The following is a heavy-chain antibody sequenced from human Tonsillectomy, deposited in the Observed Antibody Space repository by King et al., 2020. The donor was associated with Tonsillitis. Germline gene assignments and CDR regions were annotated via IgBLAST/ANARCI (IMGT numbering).Heavy chain of an antibody. CDR2: IYYSGST. CDR3: ARCGNDLVIGVDY. D-gene: IGHD2-21*01. Sequence: QLQESGPGLVKPSQTLSLTCAVSGGSISSGGYSWSWIRQPPGKGLEWIGYIYYSGSTYYNPSLKSRVTISVDTSKSQFSLKLSSVTAADTAVYYCARCGNDLVIGVDYWGQGTLVTVSS. CDR1: GGSISSGGYS. J-gene: IGHJ4*02. V-gene: IGHV4-30-4*07.